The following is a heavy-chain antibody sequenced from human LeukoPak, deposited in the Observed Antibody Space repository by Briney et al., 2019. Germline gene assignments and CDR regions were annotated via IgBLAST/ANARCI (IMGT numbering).Heavy chain of an antibody. CDR1: GGSITNYY. V-gene: IGHV4-59*01. D-gene: IGHD6-13*01. J-gene: IGHJ3*02. Sequence: SETLSLTCTVSGGSITNYYWSWIRQPPGKGLEWIGYIYHSGRTNYNPSLKSRVTISVDTSKNQFSLKLTSVTAADTAVYYCARHSAHSSTNDAFDIWGQGTLVTVSS. CDR2: IYHSGRT. CDR3: ARHSAHSSTNDAFDI.